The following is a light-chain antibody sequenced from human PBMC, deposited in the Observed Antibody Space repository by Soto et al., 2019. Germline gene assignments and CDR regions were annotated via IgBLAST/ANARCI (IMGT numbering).Light chain of an antibody. Sequence: DIQMNQSPFTLSASLGDRVTITCRASQSISSWLAWYQQKPGKAPKLLIYKASTLESGVPSNFSGSGSGTEFTLTISSLQPEDFATYYCQQYNSYPWTFGQGTKVDIK. CDR3: QQYNSYPWT. CDR2: KAS. V-gene: IGKV1-5*03. J-gene: IGKJ1*01. CDR1: QSISSW.